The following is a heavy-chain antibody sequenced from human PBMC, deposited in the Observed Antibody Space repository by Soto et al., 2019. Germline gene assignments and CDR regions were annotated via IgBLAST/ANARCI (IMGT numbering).Heavy chain of an antibody. CDR1: GGTFSSYA. CDR3: ARGGLRAVAGTGYFDY. V-gene: IGHV1-69*06. J-gene: IGHJ4*02. CDR2: IIPIFGTA. D-gene: IGHD6-19*01. Sequence: QVQLVQSGAEVKKPGSSVRVSCKASGGTFSSYAISWVRQAPGQGLEWMGGIIPIFGTANYAQKFQGRVTITADKSTSTAYMELSSLRSEDTAVYYCARGGLRAVAGTGYFDYWGQGTLVTVSS.